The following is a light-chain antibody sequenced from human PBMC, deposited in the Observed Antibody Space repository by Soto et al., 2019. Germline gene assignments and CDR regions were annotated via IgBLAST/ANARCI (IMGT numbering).Light chain of an antibody. V-gene: IGKV1-5*01. CDR1: QSISSW. J-gene: IGKJ1*01. Sequence: DIQMTQSPSTLSASVGDRVTITYRASQSISSWLAWYQQKPGKAPKLLIYDASSLESGVPSRFSGSGSGTEFTLTISSLQPDDFATYYCQQYNSYWTFGQRTKVDIK. CDR2: DAS. CDR3: QQYNSYWT.